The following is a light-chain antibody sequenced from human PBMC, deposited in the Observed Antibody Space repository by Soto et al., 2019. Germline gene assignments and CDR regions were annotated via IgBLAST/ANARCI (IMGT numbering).Light chain of an antibody. Sequence: SALTQPASVFRSPFQSITISFTLTNNEVGGYNYVSWYQHHPGKAPKLIIYDVTSRPSGVSIRFSGSKSDNTASLTISGLQPEDDADYHCSSYTTSNTRQIVFGTGTKVTVL. V-gene: IGLV2-14*03. CDR3: SSYTTSNTRQIV. CDR2: DVT. J-gene: IGLJ1*01. CDR1: NNEVGGYNY.